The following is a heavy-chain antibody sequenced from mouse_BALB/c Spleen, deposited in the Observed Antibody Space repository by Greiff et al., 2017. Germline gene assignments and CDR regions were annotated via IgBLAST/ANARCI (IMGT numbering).Heavy chain of an antibody. J-gene: IGHJ4*01. V-gene: IGHV1S81*02. CDR1: GYTFTSYW. D-gene: IGHD2-14*01. CDR2: INPSNGRT. Sequence: QVQLQQPGAELVKPGASVKLSCKASGYTFTSYWMHWVKQRPGQGLEWIGEINPSNGRTNYNEKFKSKATLTVDKSSSTAYMQLSSLTSEDSAVYYCARRRYDYAMDYWGRGTSVTVSS. CDR3: ARRRYDYAMDY.